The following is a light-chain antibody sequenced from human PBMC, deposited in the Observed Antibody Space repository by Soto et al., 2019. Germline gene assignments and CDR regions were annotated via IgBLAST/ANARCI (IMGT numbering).Light chain of an antibody. CDR3: QSYDSSLSVHVV. CDR1: SSNIGAGYD. CDR2: GNS. V-gene: IGLV1-40*01. J-gene: IGLJ2*01. Sequence: QSVLKQPPSVSGAPGQRVTISCTGSSSNIGAGYDVHWYQQLPGTAPKLLIYGNSNRPSGVPDRFSGSKSGTSASLAITGLQAEDEADYYGQSYDSSLSVHVVFGGGTKVTVL.